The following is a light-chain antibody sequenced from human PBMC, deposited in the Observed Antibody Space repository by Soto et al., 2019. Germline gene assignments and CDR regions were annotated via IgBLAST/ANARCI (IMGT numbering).Light chain of an antibody. CDR3: NAYTTSSARV. J-gene: IGLJ3*02. CDR1: SSDVGGFNF. Sequence: QSVLTQPASVSGSPGKSITISCTGTSSDVGGFNFVSWYQQHPGKAPKLMIYEVNNRPSGVSNRFSGSKSGNTASLTISGLQTEDEAYYYCNAYTTSSARVFGGGTKLTVL. V-gene: IGLV2-14*01. CDR2: EVN.